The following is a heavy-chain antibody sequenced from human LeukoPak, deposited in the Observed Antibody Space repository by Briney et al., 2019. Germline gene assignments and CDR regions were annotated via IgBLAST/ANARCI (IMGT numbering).Heavy chain of an antibody. CDR1: GGTFSSYA. V-gene: IGHV1-69*05. Sequence: SVKVSCKASGGTFSSYAISWVRQAPGQGLEWMGRIIPIFGTANYAQKFQGRVTITTDESTSTAYMELSSLRSEDTAVYYCARDLQFPTNGYDEAPEAYWGQGTLVTVSS. CDR3: ARDLQFPTNGYDEAPEAY. J-gene: IGHJ4*02. D-gene: IGHD5-12*01. CDR2: IIPIFGTA.